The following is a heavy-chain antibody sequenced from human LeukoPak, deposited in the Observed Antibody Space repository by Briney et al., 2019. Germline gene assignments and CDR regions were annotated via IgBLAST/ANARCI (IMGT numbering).Heavy chain of an antibody. CDR3: ARGDGSYYFDY. D-gene: IGHD3-10*01. CDR1: GFTFSSYS. Sequence: TGGSLRLSCAASGFTFSSYSMNWVAQAPGKGLEWVSYISSSSSTIYCADSVKGRFTISRDNSKNTLYLQMNSLRVEDTALYYCARGDGSYYFDYWGQGTLVTVSS. CDR2: ISSSSSTI. J-gene: IGHJ4*02. V-gene: IGHV3-48*01.